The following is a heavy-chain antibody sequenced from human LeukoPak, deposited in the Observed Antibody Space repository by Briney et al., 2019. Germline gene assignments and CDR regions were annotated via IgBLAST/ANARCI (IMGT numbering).Heavy chain of an antibody. Sequence: GGSLRLSCAASGFTFSGYAMSWVRQAPGKGLEWVSTISGSGGSTYYADSVKGRFTISRDNSKNTLYLQMNSLRAEDTAVYYCARIYSRTGFDPWGQGTLVTVSS. CDR3: ARIYSRTGFDP. V-gene: IGHV3-23*01. CDR1: GFTFSGYA. J-gene: IGHJ5*02. D-gene: IGHD1-26*01. CDR2: ISGSGGST.